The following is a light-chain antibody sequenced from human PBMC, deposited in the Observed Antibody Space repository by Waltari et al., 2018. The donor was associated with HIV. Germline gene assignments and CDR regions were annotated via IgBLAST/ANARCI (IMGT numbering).Light chain of an antibody. Sequence: QSVLTQPPSISGAPGQRVTISCTGSSSNIGAGYDVHWYQQIPGKATRLLIYDSRDRPSGVRDRFSGSKSGTAASLAITVLQAEDEADYYCQSYDNNLSVWMFGGGTKLTVL. CDR3: QSYDNNLSVWM. CDR1: SSNIGAGYD. V-gene: IGLV1-40*01. J-gene: IGLJ3*02. CDR2: DSR.